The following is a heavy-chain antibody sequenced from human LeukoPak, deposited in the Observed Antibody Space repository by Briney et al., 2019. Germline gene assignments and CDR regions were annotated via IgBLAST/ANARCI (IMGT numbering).Heavy chain of an antibody. V-gene: IGHV3-7*01. CDR2: IKQDGSEK. J-gene: IGHJ4*02. CDR3: AKDRAGNSWNFDY. Sequence: HPGGSLRLSCAASGFTFSSYWMSWVRQAPGKGLEWVANIKQDGSEKYYVDSVKGRFTISRDTSNKMVYLQMNSLRTEDMAVYYCAKDRAGNSWNFDYWGQGILVAVSS. CDR1: GFTFSSYW. D-gene: IGHD6-13*01.